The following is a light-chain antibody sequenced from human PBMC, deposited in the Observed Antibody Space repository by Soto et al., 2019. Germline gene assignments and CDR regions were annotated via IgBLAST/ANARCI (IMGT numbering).Light chain of an antibody. CDR3: QQRSNWSPLT. CDR1: QSVSSY. V-gene: IGKV3-11*01. Sequence: EIVLTQSPATLSLSPGERATLSCRASQSVSSYLAWYQQRPGQAPRLLIYDASNRATGIPARFSGSVSGTDFTLTISSLEHEDFAVYYCQQRSNWSPLTFGGGTNVEIK. CDR2: DAS. J-gene: IGKJ4*01.